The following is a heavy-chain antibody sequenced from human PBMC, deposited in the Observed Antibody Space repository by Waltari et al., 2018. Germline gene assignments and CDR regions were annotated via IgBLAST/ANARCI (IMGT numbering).Heavy chain of an antibody. CDR1: GGSFSGDY. J-gene: IGHJ4*02. Sequence: QVQLQQWGAGLLKHSETLSLTCAVYGGSFSGDYWSWIRQPPWKGLEWIGEINDNGSTNYNPSLKSRVTISVDTSKYQFSLKLSSVTAADTAVYYCARRKCSGGSCYGGYYFDYWGQGTLVTVSS. CDR3: ARRKCSGGSCYGGYYFDY. D-gene: IGHD2-15*01. V-gene: IGHV4-34*01. CDR2: INDNGST.